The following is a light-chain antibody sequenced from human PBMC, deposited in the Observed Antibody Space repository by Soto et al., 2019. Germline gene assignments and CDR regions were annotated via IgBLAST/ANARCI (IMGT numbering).Light chain of an antibody. CDR3: QQYGTSKEYT. CDR2: GAS. CDR1: QSVTSGY. Sequence: EIVLTQSPGTLSLAPGERATLSCRASQSVTSGYLAWYQQKPGQAPRVLIFGASSRATVIPDRFIGSGSGTDFTLTISRLEPEDFALYYCQQYGTSKEYTFGPGTKLEIK. V-gene: IGKV3-20*01. J-gene: IGKJ2*01.